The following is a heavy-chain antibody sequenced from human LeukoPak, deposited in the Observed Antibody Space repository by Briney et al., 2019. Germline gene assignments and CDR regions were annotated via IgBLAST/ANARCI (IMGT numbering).Heavy chain of an antibody. Sequence: VASVKVSCKASGYTFTSYGINWVRQAPGQGLEWMGWISAYKGNTNYAQNLQGRVTMTTDTSTSTAYMELSSLRSEDTAVYYCARSFITIFGVVDYFDYWGQGTLVTVSS. CDR3: ARSFITIFGVVDYFDY. V-gene: IGHV1-18*01. CDR1: GYTFTSYG. CDR2: ISAYKGNT. J-gene: IGHJ4*02. D-gene: IGHD3-3*01.